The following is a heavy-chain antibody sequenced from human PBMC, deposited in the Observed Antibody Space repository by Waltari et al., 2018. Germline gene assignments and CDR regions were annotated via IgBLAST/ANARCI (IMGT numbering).Heavy chain of an antibody. CDR3: ARGSGYDSSGSNYYYYGMDV. V-gene: IGHV1-69*01. CDR1: GGTFSSYA. CDR2: IIPILGTA. D-gene: IGHD3-22*01. Sequence: QVQLVQSGAEVKKPGSSVKVSCKASGGTFSSYAISWVRQAPGQGLEWMGGIIPILGTANYAQKFQGRVTITADEATSTAYREVSSLRSEDTAVYYCARGSGYDSSGSNYYYYGMDVWGQGTTVTVSS. J-gene: IGHJ6*02.